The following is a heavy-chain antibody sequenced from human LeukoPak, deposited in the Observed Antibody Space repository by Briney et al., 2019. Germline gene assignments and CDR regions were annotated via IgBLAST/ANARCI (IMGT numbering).Heavy chain of an antibody. V-gene: IGHV1-2*02. Sequence: ASVKVSCKASGYTFTGYYMHWVRQAPGQGLEWMGWINPNSGGTNYAQKFQGRVTMTRNTSISTAFMELSSLRSEDTAVYYCATKGTFNPGPYGESLGYWGQGTLVTVSS. CDR2: INPNSGGT. D-gene: IGHD4-17*01. J-gene: IGHJ4*02. CDR1: GYTFTGYY. CDR3: ATKGTFNPGPYGESLGY.